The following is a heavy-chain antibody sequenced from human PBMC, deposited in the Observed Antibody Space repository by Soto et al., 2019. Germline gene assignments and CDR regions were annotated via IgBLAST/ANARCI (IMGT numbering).Heavy chain of an antibody. Sequence: EVQLVESGGGLVQPGGSLRLSCAASGFTFSSYSMNWVRQAPGKGLEWVSYISSSSSTIYYADSVKGRFTISRDNAKNSLYLQMNGLRAEDTAVYYCARVYCSSTSCYVPYYYYYMDVCGKGTTVTVSS. CDR3: ARVYCSSTSCYVPYYYYYMDV. D-gene: IGHD2-2*01. J-gene: IGHJ6*03. CDR2: ISSSSSTI. CDR1: GFTFSSYS. V-gene: IGHV3-48*01.